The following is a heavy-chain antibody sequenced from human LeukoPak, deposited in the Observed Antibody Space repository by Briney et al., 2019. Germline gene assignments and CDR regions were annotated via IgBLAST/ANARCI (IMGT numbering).Heavy chain of an antibody. CDR2: IYTGGST. V-gene: IGHV3-66*01. J-gene: IGHJ4*02. D-gene: IGHD1-26*01. CDR3: ARDGRVTVGATRYGY. Sequence: GGSLRLSCGASQFTVSSKYMSWVRQPPGKGLEWVSAIYTGGSTYYADSVKGRFTVSRDSSKNTLNLQMNSLRAEDTAVYYCARDGRVTVGATRYGYWGQGTLVTVSS. CDR1: QFTVSSKY.